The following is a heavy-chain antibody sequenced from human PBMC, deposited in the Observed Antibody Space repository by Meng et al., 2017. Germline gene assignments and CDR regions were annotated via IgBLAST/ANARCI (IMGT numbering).Heavy chain of an antibody. V-gene: IGHV4-31*02. CDR3: ARAYYDSSGSKPLDWYFDL. D-gene: IGHD3-22*01. Sequence: LQAWGPGLWNPLRTLSLTSTVSGGSISSGGYYWSWIRQHPGKGLEWIGYIYYSGSTYYNPSLKSRVTISVDTSKNQFSLKLSSVTAADTAVYYCARAYYDSSGSKPLDWYFDLWGRGTLVTVSS. J-gene: IGHJ2*01. CDR2: IYYSGST. CDR1: GGSISSGGYY.